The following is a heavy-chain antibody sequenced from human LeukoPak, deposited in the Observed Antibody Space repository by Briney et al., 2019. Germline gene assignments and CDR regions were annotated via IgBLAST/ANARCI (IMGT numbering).Heavy chain of an antibody. CDR3: ARLLYYYDSSIYQRYFDY. J-gene: IGHJ4*02. CDR2: IYSGGNT. Sequence: TGGSLRLSCAASGFTVSSNYMNWVRQAPGKGLEWVSIIYSGGNTHYADSVKGRFTISRDNSQKTLYLQMNSLRPEDTAVYYCARLLYYYDSSIYQRYFDYWGQGTLVTVSS. D-gene: IGHD3-22*01. V-gene: IGHV3-53*01. CDR1: GFTVSSNY.